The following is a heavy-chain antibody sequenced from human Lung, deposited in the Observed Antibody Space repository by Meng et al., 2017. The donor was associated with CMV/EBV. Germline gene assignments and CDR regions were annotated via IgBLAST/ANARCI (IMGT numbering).Heavy chain of an antibody. Sequence: GESXKISCAASGFTFSSYEMNWVRQAPGKGLEWVSYISSSGSTIHYADSVKGRFTISRDNAKESLYLQMNSLRAEDTAIYYCARDTGWDLHPYYFDYWGQGTRVTGAS. CDR3: ARDTGWDLHPYYFDY. V-gene: IGHV3-48*03. D-gene: IGHD3-16*01. J-gene: IGHJ4*02. CDR1: GFTFSSYE. CDR2: ISSSGSTI.